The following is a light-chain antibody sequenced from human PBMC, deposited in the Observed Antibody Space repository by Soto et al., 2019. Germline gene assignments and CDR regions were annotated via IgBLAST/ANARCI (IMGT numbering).Light chain of an antibody. V-gene: IGKV3-15*01. CDR3: QQYNNWPQT. CDR1: QSIDDK. Sequence: IVMTQSPATLSVSPGERATLSCRAGQSIDDKLAWYQQRPGQAPRLLIYATSTRVAGIPARFSGSGSGTEFTLTISSLQSEDFAVYYCQQYNNWPQTFGQGTKVDIK. J-gene: IGKJ1*01. CDR2: ATS.